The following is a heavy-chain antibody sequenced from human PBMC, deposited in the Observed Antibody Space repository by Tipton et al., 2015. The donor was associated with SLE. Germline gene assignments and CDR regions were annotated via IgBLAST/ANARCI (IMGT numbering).Heavy chain of an antibody. V-gene: IGHV4-39*07. CDR1: GGSISSSSYY. D-gene: IGHD1-1*01. CDR3: ATGHFDF. Sequence: TLSLTCSVSGGSISSSSYYWGWIRQSPGKGLEWIGNIYQSGSTYYNPSLRSRVAVSMDTSRNQFSLRLKSVTAADTAGYYCATGHFDFWGQGRLVTVSS. J-gene: IGHJ5*01. CDR2: IYQSGST.